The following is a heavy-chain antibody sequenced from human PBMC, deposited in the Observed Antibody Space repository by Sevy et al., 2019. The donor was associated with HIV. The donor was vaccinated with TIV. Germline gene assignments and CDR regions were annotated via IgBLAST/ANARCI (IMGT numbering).Heavy chain of an antibody. Sequence: GGSLRLSCAVSGFTFSNAWMNWVRQAPGKGLEWVAVINSSGGSTDYADSVRGRFSISRDNPNVFLEMNSLRVEDTAVYYCVKERVGYISSWYYFDYWGQGTLVTVSS. J-gene: IGHJ4*02. V-gene: IGHV3-23*01. D-gene: IGHD6-13*01. CDR2: INSSGGST. CDR1: GFTFSNAW. CDR3: VKERVGYISSWYYFDY.